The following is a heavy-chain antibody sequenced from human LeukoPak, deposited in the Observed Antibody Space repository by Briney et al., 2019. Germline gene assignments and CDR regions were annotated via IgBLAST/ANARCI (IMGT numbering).Heavy chain of an antibody. CDR2: INHSGST. CDR3: ARGFGFYYYYMGV. J-gene: IGHJ6*03. D-gene: IGHD3-10*01. CDR1: GGSFSGYY. Sequence: SETLSLTCAVYGGSFSGYYWSWIRQPPGKGLEWIGEINHSGSTNYNPSLKSRVTISVDTSKNQFSLKLSSVTAADTAVYYCARGFGFYYYYMGVWGKGTTVTVSS. V-gene: IGHV4-34*01.